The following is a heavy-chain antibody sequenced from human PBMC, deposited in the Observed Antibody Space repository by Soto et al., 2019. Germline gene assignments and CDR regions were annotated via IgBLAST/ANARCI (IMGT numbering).Heavy chain of an antibody. CDR1: GGSFSGYY. CDR3: GRFWREEVDYDFWSGYYMGVDFWFNP. CDR2: INHSGST. V-gene: IGHV4-34*01. Sequence: SETLSLTCAVYGGSFSGYYWSWIRQPPGKGLEWIGEINHSGSTNYNPSLKSRVTISVDTSKNQFSLKLSSVTAADTAVYYCGRFWREEVDYDFWSGYYMGVDFWFNPWGQGTLVTVSS. J-gene: IGHJ5*02. D-gene: IGHD3-3*01.